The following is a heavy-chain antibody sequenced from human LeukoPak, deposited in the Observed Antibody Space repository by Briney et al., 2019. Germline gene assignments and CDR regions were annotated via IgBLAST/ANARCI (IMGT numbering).Heavy chain of an antibody. Sequence: GGSLRLSCAASGFTFSSYAMHWVRQAPGKGLEWVAVISYDGSNKYYADSVKGRFTISRDNSKNTLFLQMNSLRAEDTAVYYCAKKAVVVSPGNYFDYWGQGTLVTVSS. CDR2: ISYDGSNK. CDR1: GFTFSSYA. V-gene: IGHV3-30-3*02. CDR3: AKKAVVVSPGNYFDY. D-gene: IGHD2-15*01. J-gene: IGHJ4*02.